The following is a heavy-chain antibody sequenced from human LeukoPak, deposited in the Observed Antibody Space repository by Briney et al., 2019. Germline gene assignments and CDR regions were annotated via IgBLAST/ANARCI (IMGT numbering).Heavy chain of an antibody. Sequence: GGSLRLSCAASGFTLSGYAMHWVRQAPGKGLEWVAIISSDGSKIYYADSVKGRFTISRDNSKNTLYLQMNSLRAEDTAVYYCARDRGSLYSYGMDVWGQGTTVTVSS. CDR2: ISSDGSKI. J-gene: IGHJ6*02. CDR1: GFTLSGYA. CDR3: ARDRGSLYSYGMDV. D-gene: IGHD3-10*01. V-gene: IGHV3-30*04.